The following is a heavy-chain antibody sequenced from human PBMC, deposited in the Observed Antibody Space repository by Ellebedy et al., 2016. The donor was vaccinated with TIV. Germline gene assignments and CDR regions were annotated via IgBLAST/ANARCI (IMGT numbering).Heavy chain of an antibody. CDR2: IRSKANNYAT. CDR3: TKATFDP. Sequence: GESLKISCAASGFTFSDSTIHRVRQASGKGLEWVGRIRSKANNYATAYAAPLKGRFTISRDDSKNTAYLQMNSLKTEDTAVYYCTKATFDPWGQGTLVTVSS. V-gene: IGHV3-73*01. CDR1: GFTFSDST. J-gene: IGHJ5*02.